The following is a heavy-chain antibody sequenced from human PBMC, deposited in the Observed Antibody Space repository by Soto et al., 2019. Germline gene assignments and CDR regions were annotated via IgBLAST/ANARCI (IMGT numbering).Heavy chain of an antibody. CDR2: ISYDGRNK. J-gene: IGHJ6*02. D-gene: IGHD6-19*01. Sequence: GSLRLSCAASVFTFSSYGMHWVRQAPGKGLEWVAVISYDGRNKYYADAVKGRFTISRDNSKNTLYLQMSSLRAEDTAVYYCVKDGSSGWPYFYDMDVWGQGTTVTVSS. CDR1: VFTFSSYG. V-gene: IGHV3-30*18. CDR3: VKDGSSGWPYFYDMDV.